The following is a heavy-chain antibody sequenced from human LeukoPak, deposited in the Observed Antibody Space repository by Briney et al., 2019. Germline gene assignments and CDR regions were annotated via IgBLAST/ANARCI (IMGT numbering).Heavy chain of an antibody. J-gene: IGHJ6*03. Sequence: GGSLRLSCAASGFIFDDYAMHWVRQAPGKGLEWVSGISWNSGSIGYADSVKGRFTISRDSAKHSLYLQMNSLRAEDTAVYYCAKPRDVVSYYYYYMDVWGKGTTVTVSS. D-gene: IGHD2-21*01. CDR3: AKPRDVVSYYYYYMDV. V-gene: IGHV3-9*01. CDR2: ISWNSGSI. CDR1: GFIFDDYA.